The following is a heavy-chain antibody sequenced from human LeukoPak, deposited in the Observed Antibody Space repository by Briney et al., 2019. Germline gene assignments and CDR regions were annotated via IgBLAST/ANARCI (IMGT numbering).Heavy chain of an antibody. V-gene: IGHV3-23*01. D-gene: IGHD4-11*01. Sequence: GGSLRLSCAASGFTFSSYAMSWVRQAPGKGLEWVSAISGSGGSTYYADSVKGRFTISRDNAKNTLYLQMNSLRAEDTAVYYCARFKVTVTSIPWGQGTLVTVSS. CDR2: ISGSGGST. CDR3: ARFKVTVTSIP. J-gene: IGHJ5*02. CDR1: GFTFSSYA.